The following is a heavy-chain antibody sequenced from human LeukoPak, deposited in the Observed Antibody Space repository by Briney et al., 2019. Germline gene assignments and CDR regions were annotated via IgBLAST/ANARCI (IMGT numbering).Heavy chain of an antibody. CDR3: ARDRYCSGGSCYSYRFDY. CDR2: INHSGST. D-gene: IGHD2-15*01. J-gene: IGHJ4*02. CDR1: GGSFSGYY. V-gene: IGHV4-34*01. Sequence: SETLSLTCAVYGGSFSGYYWSWIRQPPGKGLEWIGEINHSGSTNYNPSLKSRVTISVDTSKNQFSPKLSSVTAADTAVYYCARDRYCSGGSCYSYRFDYWGQGTLVTVSS.